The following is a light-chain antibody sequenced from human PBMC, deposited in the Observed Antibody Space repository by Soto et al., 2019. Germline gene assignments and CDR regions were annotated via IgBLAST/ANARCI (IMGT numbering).Light chain of an antibody. V-gene: IGLV2-14*01. CDR2: DVS. Sequence: QSVLTQPASVSESPGQSITISCTGTSSDIGAYNYDSWYQQYPGEAPKVIIYDVSHRPAGVSNRFSGSKSGNTASLTISGLQTQDEADYYCSSYTSATTYVFGTGTKVTVL. CDR3: SSYTSATTYV. J-gene: IGLJ1*01. CDR1: SSDIGAYNY.